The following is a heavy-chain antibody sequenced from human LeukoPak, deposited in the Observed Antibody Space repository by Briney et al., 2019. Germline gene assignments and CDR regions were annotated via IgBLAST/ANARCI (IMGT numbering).Heavy chain of an antibody. CDR2: ISYDGSNK. D-gene: IGHD3-10*01. V-gene: IGHV3-30*18. CDR1: GFTFSSYG. J-gene: IGHJ4*02. CDR3: ANSLWFGELVY. Sequence: PGRSLRLSCAASGFTFSSYGMHWVRQAPGKGLEWVAVISYDGSNKYYADSVKGRFTISRDNSKNTLYLQMNSLRAEDTAVYYCANSLWFGELVYWGQGTLVTVSS.